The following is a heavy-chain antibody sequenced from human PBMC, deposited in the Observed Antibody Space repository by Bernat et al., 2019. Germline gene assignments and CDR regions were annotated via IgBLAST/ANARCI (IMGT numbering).Heavy chain of an antibody. CDR1: GYTFTSYA. D-gene: IGHD3-3*01. CDR3: ASGGPWSGELYGMDV. V-gene: IGHV1-3*01. CDR2: INPGNGNT. Sequence: QVQLVQSGAEVKKPGASVKVSCKASGYTFTSYAMHWVRKAPGQRLEWMGWINPGNGNTKYSQKFQGRVTITRDTSASTAYMELSSLRSEDTAVYYCASGGPWSGELYGMDVWGQGTTVTVSS. J-gene: IGHJ6*02.